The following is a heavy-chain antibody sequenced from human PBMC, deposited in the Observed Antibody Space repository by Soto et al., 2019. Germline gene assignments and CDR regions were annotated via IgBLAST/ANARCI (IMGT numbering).Heavy chain of an antibody. Sequence: QITLKESGPTLVKPTQTLTLTCTFSGFSLSTSGVGVGWIRQPPGKGLEWLALIYWDDDKRYSPYLKSRLTITKDTSKNQVVLTMTNMDPVDTATYYCAHSLIPNWGSRGAFDYWGQGTLVTVSS. CDR2: IYWDDDK. V-gene: IGHV2-5*02. CDR1: GFSLSTSGVG. J-gene: IGHJ4*02. CDR3: AHSLIPNWGSRGAFDY. D-gene: IGHD7-27*01.